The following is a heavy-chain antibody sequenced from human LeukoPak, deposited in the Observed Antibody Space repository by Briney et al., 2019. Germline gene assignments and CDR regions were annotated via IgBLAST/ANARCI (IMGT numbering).Heavy chain of an antibody. CDR1: GGFATYYC. J-gene: IGHJ6*02. V-gene: IGHV4-59*02. D-gene: IGHD2-21*01. CDR3: ARDLASTGPYWYGLDV. Sequence: PSETLSLTCAVSGGFATYYCWSWNRQSSGKGLEWIGSVCSSGNTKYSPALKSRVTISRDTSRDQFSLKMTSVTAADTAMYYCARDLASTGPYWYGLDVWGQGTAVTVSS. CDR2: VCSSGNT.